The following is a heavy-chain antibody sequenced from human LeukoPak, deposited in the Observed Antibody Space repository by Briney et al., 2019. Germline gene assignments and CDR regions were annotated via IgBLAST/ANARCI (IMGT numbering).Heavy chain of an antibody. V-gene: IGHV4-59*01. CDR3: ARDSVDDAFDI. Sequence: SETLSLTCTVSGGSISSYYWSWIRQPPGKGLEWIGYIYYSGSTNYNPSLKSRVTISVDTSKNQLSLKLSSVTAADTAVYYCARDSVDDAFDIWGQGTMVIVSS. D-gene: IGHD5/OR15-5a*01. CDR2: IYYSGST. J-gene: IGHJ3*02. CDR1: GGSISSYY.